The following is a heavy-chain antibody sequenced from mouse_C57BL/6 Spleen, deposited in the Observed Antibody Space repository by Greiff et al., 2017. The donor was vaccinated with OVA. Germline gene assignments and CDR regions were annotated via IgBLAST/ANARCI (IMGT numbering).Heavy chain of an antibody. CDR3: ARGGYGSRGWYFDV. J-gene: IGHJ1*03. CDR2: INPNNGGT. D-gene: IGHD1-1*01. V-gene: IGHV1-22*01. CDR1: GSTFTDYN. Sequence: VEPGASVKMSCKASGSTFTDYNMHWVKQSHGKSLEWIGYINPNNGGTSYNQKFKGKATLTVNKSSSTAYMELRSLTSEDSAVYYCARGGYGSRGWYFDVWGTGTTVTVSS.